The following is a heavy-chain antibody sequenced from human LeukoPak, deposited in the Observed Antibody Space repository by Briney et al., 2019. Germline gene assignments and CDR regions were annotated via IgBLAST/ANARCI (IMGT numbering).Heavy chain of an antibody. CDR1: GFTFNNYV. CDR2: ISASAAMT. J-gene: IGHJ4*02. D-gene: IGHD1-26*01. Sequence: PGGSLRLSCAASGFTFNNYVMTWVRQAPGKGLEWVSRISASAAMTYYADSVGGRFTVSRDNSNNTLYLQMSNLTAADTAVYYCAKDRSIGTYYTFDHWGQGTLVTVSS. CDR3: AKDRSIGTYYTFDH. V-gene: IGHV3-23*01.